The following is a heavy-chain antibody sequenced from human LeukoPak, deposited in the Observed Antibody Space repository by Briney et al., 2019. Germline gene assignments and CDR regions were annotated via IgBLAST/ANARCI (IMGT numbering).Heavy chain of an antibody. D-gene: IGHD5-12*01. CDR1: GFTFRIYD. CDR3: ARVAWRAFDI. Sequence: GGSLTLFCTASGFTFRIYDMHWVRQAPGKGREWVSYISSSGSTRSYADSVQGRFTISRDNAKNSLSLQMNSLRAEDTAVYYCARVAWRAFDIWGQGTMVTVSS. V-gene: IGHV3-48*03. CDR2: ISSSGSTR. J-gene: IGHJ3*02.